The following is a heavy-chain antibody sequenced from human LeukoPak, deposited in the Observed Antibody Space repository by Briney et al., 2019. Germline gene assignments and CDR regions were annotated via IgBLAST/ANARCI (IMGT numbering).Heavy chain of an antibody. Sequence: SETLSLTCTVSGGSISSYYWSWIRQPPGKGLEWIGYIYYSGSTNYNPSLKSRVTISVDTSKNQFSLKLSSVTAADTAVYYCARDLGVAAATDNWYFDLWGRGTLVTVS. CDR1: GGSISSYY. CDR3: ARDLGVAAATDNWYFDL. V-gene: IGHV4-59*01. D-gene: IGHD6-13*01. CDR2: IYYSGST. J-gene: IGHJ2*01.